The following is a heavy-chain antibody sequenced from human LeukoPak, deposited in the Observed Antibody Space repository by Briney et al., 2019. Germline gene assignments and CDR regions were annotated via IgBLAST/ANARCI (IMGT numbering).Heavy chain of an antibody. CDR2: ISSSSSYI. CDR1: GFTFSSYS. J-gene: IGHJ4*02. V-gene: IGHV3-21*01. CDR3: AKGPHFWSGYRQGFDY. D-gene: IGHD3-3*02. Sequence: PGGSLRLSCAASGFTFSSYSMNWVRQAPGKGLEWVSSISSSSSYIYYADSVKGRFTISRDNAKNSLYLQMNSLRAEDTAVYYCAKGPHFWSGYRQGFDYWGQGTLVTVSS.